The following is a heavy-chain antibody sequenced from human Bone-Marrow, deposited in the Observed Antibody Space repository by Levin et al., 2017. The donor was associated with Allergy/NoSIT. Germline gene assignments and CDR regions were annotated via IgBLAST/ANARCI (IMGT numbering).Heavy chain of an antibody. CDR2: IYYSGST. CDR1: GGSISSGDYY. D-gene: IGHD6-13*01. J-gene: IGHJ4*02. CDR3: ARDFVAAAGIESSFDY. V-gene: IGHV4-30-4*01. Sequence: SQTLSLTCTVSGGSISSGDYYWSWIRQPPGKGLEWIGYIYYSGSTYYNPSLKSRVTISVDTSKNQFSLKLSSVTAADTAVYYCARDFVAAAGIESSFDYWGQGTLVTVSS.